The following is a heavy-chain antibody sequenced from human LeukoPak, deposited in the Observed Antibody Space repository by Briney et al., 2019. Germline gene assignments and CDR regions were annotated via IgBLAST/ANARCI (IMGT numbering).Heavy chain of an antibody. Sequence: PGGSLRLSCAASGFTVSSNYMSWVRQAPGKGLEWVSVIYSGGSTYYADSVKGRFTISRDNSKNTLYLQMNSLRAEDTAVYYCAREANYYDSSGYYYGSFDYWGQGTLVTVSS. V-gene: IGHV3-53*01. D-gene: IGHD3-22*01. J-gene: IGHJ4*02. CDR1: GFTVSSNY. CDR3: AREANYYDSSGYYYGSFDY. CDR2: IYSGGST.